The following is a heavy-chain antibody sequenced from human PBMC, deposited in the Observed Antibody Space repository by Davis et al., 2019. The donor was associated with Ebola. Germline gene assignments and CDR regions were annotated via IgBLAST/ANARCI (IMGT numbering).Heavy chain of an antibody. Sequence: PGGSLRLSCAASGFTFSSYAMHWVRQAPGKGLEWVAVISYDGSNKYYADSVKGRFTISRDNSKNTLYLQMNSLRAEDTAVYYCARDRGCFDYWGQGTLVTVSS. CDR2: ISYDGSNK. CDR3: ARDRGCFDY. CDR1: GFTFSSYA. V-gene: IGHV3-30*04. D-gene: IGHD2-8*01. J-gene: IGHJ4*02.